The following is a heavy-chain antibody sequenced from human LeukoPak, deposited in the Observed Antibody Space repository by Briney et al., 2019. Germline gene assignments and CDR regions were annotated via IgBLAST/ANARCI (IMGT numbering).Heavy chain of an antibody. CDR1: GFTFSSYA. CDR3: ARVFTTLTGRGIDY. D-gene: IGHD1-14*01. CDR2: ISYDGSNK. V-gene: IGHV3-30-3*01. J-gene: IGHJ4*02. Sequence: GRSLRLSCAASGFTFSSYAMHWVRQAPGKGLEWVAVISYDGSNKYYADSVKGRFTISRDNSKNTLCLQMNSLRAEDTAVYYCARVFTTLTGRGIDYWGQGTLVTVSS.